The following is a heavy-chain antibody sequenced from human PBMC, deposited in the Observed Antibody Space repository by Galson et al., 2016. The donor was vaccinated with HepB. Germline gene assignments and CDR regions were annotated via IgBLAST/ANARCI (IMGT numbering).Heavy chain of an antibody. CDR3: ARGAVWGDGYSLV. CDR2: INSDGSST. CDR1: GFTFSTFR. J-gene: IGHJ4*02. D-gene: IGHD5-24*01. Sequence: SLRLSCAASGFTFSTFRMHWVRQPPGKGLVWVSRINSDGSSTTYADSVKGRFTISRDNVKNTLYLQMNSLRAEDTAIYYCARGAVWGDGYSLVWGQGTQVTVSS. V-gene: IGHV3-74*01.